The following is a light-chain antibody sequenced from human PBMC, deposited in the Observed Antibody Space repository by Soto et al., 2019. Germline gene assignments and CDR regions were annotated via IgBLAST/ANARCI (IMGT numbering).Light chain of an antibody. Sequence: QSALTQPPSASGSPGQSVTISCTGTSSDVGGYNYVSWYQQHPGKAPELMIYEVSKRPSGVPDRFSGSKSGNTASLTVSGLQAEDEADYYCATWDDSLNGPVFGGGTKLTVL. V-gene: IGLV2-8*01. CDR1: SSDVGGYNY. J-gene: IGLJ3*02. CDR2: EVS. CDR3: ATWDDSLNGPV.